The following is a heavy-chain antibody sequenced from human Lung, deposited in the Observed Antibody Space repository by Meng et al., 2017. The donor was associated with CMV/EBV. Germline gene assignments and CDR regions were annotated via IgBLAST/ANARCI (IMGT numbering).Heavy chain of an antibody. J-gene: IGHJ1*01. D-gene: IGHD3-10*01. V-gene: IGHV4-4*02. Sequence: VPLREAGPALVKPSETLSLTCAVSGDSITNHNWWAWVRQPPGKGLEWIGEFPHRGSSAYNPSLKSRVSMSIDKSKNQFSLKLTSVTAADTAVYHCLRRSGGSVWGQGTLVTVSS. CDR1: GDSITNHNW. CDR3: LRRSGGSV. CDR2: FPHRGSS.